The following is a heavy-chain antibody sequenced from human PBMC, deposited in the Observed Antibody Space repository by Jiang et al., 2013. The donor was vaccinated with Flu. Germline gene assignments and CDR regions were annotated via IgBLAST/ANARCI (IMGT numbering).Heavy chain of an antibody. CDR1: GFTFSSYA. D-gene: IGHD1-26*01. Sequence: VQLLESGGGVVQPGRSLRLSCAASGFTFSSYAMHWVRQAPGKGLEWVAVISYDGSNKYYADSVKGRFTISRDNSKNTLYLQMNSLRAEDTAVYYCARPPSGSRWNNWYFDLWGRGTLVTVSS. V-gene: IGHV3-30-3*01. CDR3: ARPPSGSRWNNWYFDL. CDR2: ISYDGSNK. J-gene: IGHJ2*01.